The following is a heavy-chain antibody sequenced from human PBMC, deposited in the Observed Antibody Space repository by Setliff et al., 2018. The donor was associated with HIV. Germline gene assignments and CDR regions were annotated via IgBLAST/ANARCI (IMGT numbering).Heavy chain of an antibody. CDR2: IYYSGTT. J-gene: IGHJ3*02. CDR3: ARQLASGFWAFDI. D-gene: IGHD3-22*01. Sequence: SETLSLTCNVSGFSFRNSFYNWGWIRQPPGKGLEWIGTIYYSGTTYYNPSLKSRVTMSIDTSQNQFSLKLTSVTATDTAVYYCARQLASGFWAFDIWGQGTMVTVSS. V-gene: IGHV4-39*01. CDR1: GFSFRNSFYN.